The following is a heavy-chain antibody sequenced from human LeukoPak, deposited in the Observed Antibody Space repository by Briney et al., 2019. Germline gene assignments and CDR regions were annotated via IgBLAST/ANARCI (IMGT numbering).Heavy chain of an antibody. CDR3: ARDLVTVTKGFDI. J-gene: IGHJ3*02. CDR2: ISYIGTT. Sequence: PSETLSLTCAVSGDSFSSHYWTWIRQPPGRGLEWIGYISYIGTTNYNPSLKSRVAISIDTSKNQFSLKLSSVTTADTAVYYCARDLVTVTKGFDIWGLGTMVSVSS. V-gene: IGHV4-59*11. CDR1: GDSFSSHY. D-gene: IGHD4-17*01.